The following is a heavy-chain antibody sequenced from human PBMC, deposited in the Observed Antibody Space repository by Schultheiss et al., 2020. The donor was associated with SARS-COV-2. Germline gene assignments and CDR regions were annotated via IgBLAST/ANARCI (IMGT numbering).Heavy chain of an antibody. CDR1: GESFNGFS. CDR2: VSHSGGT. J-gene: IGHJ6*02. V-gene: IGHV4-34*01. Sequence: SETLSLTCAVYGESFNGFSWTWIRQSPGKGLEWIGQVSHSGGTHYSPSLKSRVTISVDTSKNQFSLKLSSVTAADTAVYYCARDRGYSYGYEYYYYGMDVWGQGTTVTVSS. CDR3: ARDRGYSYGYEYYYYGMDV. D-gene: IGHD5-18*01.